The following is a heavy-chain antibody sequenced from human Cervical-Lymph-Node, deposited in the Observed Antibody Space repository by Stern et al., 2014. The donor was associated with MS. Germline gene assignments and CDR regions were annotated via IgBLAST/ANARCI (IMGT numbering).Heavy chain of an antibody. CDR3: ASLNGSGSYPDY. CDR1: GGSTSSSNYY. J-gene: IGHJ4*02. D-gene: IGHD3-10*01. CDR2: ISNSGSS. V-gene: IGHV4-39*01. Sequence: QLQLQESGPGLVKPSETLYLTCTVSGGSTSSSNYYWGWIRPPPGKGLEWIASISNSGSSYSIPSLKSRLTISSAPSKNQFPLKLISWTAADTAVYYCASLNGSGSYPDYWGQGTLVIVSS.